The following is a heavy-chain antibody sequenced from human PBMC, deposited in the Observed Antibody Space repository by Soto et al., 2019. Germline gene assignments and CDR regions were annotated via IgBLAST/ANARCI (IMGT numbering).Heavy chain of an antibody. Sequence: EVQLVESGGGLVQPGGSLRLSCAASGFTVSSNYMSWVRQAPGKGLEWVSVIYSDGSTYYADSVKGRFTISRHNSKNTLYLKMNSPRAEDTAVYYCARDPYYDSSGYLASNGMDVWGQGTTVTVSS. CDR3: ARDPYYDSSGYLASNGMDV. CDR1: GFTVSSNY. CDR2: IYSDGST. J-gene: IGHJ6*02. D-gene: IGHD3-22*01. V-gene: IGHV3-53*04.